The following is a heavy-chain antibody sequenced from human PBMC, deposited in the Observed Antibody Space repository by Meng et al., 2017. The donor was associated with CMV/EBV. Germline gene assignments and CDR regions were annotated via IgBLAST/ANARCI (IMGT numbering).Heavy chain of an antibody. J-gene: IGHJ6*02. V-gene: IGHV3-11*04. Sequence: GGSLRLSCTVSGYSISSGYYWGWVRQAPGKGLEWVSYISSSGSTIYYADSVKGRFTISRDNAKNSLYLQMNSLRAEDTAVYYCARDLIVVVPAAEAWYYYGMDVWGQGTTVTVSS. CDR3: ARDLIVVVPAAEAWYYYGMDV. D-gene: IGHD2-2*01. CDR2: ISSSGSTI. CDR1: GYSISSGYY.